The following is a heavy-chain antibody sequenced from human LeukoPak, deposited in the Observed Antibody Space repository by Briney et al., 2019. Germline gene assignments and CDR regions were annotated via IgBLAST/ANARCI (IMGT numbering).Heavy chain of an antibody. CDR2: ISAYNGNT. V-gene: IGHV1-18*01. CDR1: GYTFTTYG. D-gene: IGHD6-6*01. CDR3: ARDLIAVRPGWFDP. J-gene: IGHJ5*02. Sequence: ASVKVSCKASGYTFTTYGISWVRLAPGQGLEWMGWISAYNGNTNYAQQFQCRVTMTTDTSMSTAYMELRRLRSDDTAVYYCARDLIAVRPGWFDPWGQGSLVTVSS.